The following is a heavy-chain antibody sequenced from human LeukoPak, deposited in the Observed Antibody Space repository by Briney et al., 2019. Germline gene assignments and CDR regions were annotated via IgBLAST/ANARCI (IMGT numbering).Heavy chain of an antibody. J-gene: IGHJ3*02. V-gene: IGHV3-23*01. CDR1: GFTFSNYA. CDR3: AKDEAKTFDI. CDR2: ISGSGGST. Sequence: GGSLRLSCAASGFTFSNYAMTWVRQAPGKGLEWVSGISGSGGSTYYADSVKGRFTISRDNSKNTLYLQMNSLRAEDTAVYYCAKDEAKTFDIWGQGTMVTVSS.